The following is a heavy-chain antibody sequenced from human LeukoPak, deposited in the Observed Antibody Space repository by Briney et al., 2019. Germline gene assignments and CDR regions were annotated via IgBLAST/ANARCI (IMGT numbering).Heavy chain of an antibody. CDR2: ISYDGSNK. V-gene: IGHV3-30*18. CDR3: GKVAAASRYYFDD. Sequence: GRSLRLSCAASGFTFSSYGMHWVRQAPGKGLEWVAVISYDGSNKYYADSVKGRFTISRNNSKNTLYLQMNSLRAEDTAVYYYGKVAAASRYYFDDWGEGTLVTVSS. D-gene: IGHD6-25*01. J-gene: IGHJ4*02. CDR1: GFTFSSYG.